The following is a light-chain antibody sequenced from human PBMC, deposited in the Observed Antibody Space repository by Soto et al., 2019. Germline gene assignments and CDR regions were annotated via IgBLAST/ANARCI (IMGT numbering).Light chain of an antibody. V-gene: IGKV3-20*01. Sequence: VLTQSPSTLSLSPGETATPSCRASQTIGSTYLAWYQQKPGQAPRLLIFGTSRRATGIPDRFSGSGSGTDFTLSISRLEPEDFAVYYCQQYASSPLLTFGGGTMVDI. CDR3: QQYASSPLLT. CDR2: GTS. CDR1: QTIGSTY. J-gene: IGKJ4*01.